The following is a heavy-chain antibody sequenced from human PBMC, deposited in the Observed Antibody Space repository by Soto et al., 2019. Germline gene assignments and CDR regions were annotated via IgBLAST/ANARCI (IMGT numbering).Heavy chain of an antibody. J-gene: IGHJ5*02. D-gene: IGHD3-9*01. CDR1: GYSFTSYW. CDR2: VDPSDSYT. CDR3: ARPNPPYYDILTGYYSGNNWFDP. V-gene: IGHV5-10-1*01. Sequence: GESLKISCKGSGYSFTSYWISWVRQMPGKGLEWMGRVDPSDSYTNHSPSFQGHVTISADKSISTAYLQWSSLKASDTAMYYCARPNPPYYDILTGYYSGNNWFDPWGQGTLVTVSS.